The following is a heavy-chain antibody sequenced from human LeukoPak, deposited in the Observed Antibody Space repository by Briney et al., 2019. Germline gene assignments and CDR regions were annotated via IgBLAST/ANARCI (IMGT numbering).Heavy chain of an antibody. Sequence: ASVKVSCKASGYIFDIYALIWVRQAPGQGLELMGWINTNTGNPTYAQGFTGRFVFSLDTSVSTAYLQISSLKAEDTAVYYCARDSGSRHYYYYYMDVWGKGTTVTVSS. CDR2: INTNTGNP. CDR1: GYIFDIYA. CDR3: ARDSGSRHYYYYYMDV. D-gene: IGHD1-26*01. J-gene: IGHJ6*03. V-gene: IGHV7-4-1*02.